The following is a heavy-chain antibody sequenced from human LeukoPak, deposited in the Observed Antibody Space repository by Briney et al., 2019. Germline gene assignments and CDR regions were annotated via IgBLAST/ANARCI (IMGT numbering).Heavy chain of an antibody. J-gene: IGHJ4*02. Sequence: PSETLSLTCTVSGGSISSYYWSWIRQPPGKGLEWIGYIYYSGSTNYNPSLKSRVTISVDKSKNQFSLKLSSVTAADTAVYYCARVPHSGWLDYWGQGTLVTVSS. D-gene: IGHD5-12*01. CDR1: GGSISSYY. CDR2: IYYSGST. V-gene: IGHV4-59*12. CDR3: ARVPHSGWLDY.